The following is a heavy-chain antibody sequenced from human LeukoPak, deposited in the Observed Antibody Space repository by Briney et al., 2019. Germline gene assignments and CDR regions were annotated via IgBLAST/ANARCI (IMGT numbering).Heavy chain of an antibody. Sequence: PSETLSLTCTVSGGSISSSSYYWGWIRQPPGKGLEWIGSIYYSGSTYYNPSLKSRVTISVDTSKNQFSLKLSSVTAADTAVYYCARGSGDFDYWGQGTLVTVSS. J-gene: IGHJ4*02. CDR3: ARGSGDFDY. D-gene: IGHD3-10*01. CDR2: IYYSGST. CDR1: GGSISSSSYY. V-gene: IGHV4-39*01.